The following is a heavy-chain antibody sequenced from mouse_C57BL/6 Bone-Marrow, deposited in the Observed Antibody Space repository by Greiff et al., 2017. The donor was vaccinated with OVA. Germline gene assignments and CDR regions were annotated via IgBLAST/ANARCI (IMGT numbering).Heavy chain of an antibody. CDR1: GFTFSSYG. CDR3: ARQGSGAMDY. Sequence: EVQLQESGGDLVKPGGSLKLSCAASGFTFSSYGMSWVRQTPDKRLEWVATISSGGSYTYYPDSVKGRFTISRDNAKNTLYLQMSSLKSEDTAMYYCARQGSGAMDYWGQGTSVTVSS. CDR2: ISSGGSYT. D-gene: IGHD3-1*01. J-gene: IGHJ4*01. V-gene: IGHV5-6*01.